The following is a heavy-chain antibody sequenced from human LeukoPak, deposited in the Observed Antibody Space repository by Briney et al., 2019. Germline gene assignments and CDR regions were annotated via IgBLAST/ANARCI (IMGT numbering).Heavy chain of an antibody. CDR3: ATQPTDGYKGYYYYYMDV. D-gene: IGHD5-24*01. Sequence: GGSLKVCCKASGGTFSRYAISCVRESPGPRLEWMGGIMPFFGTANYAQKFQGRVTITADESTSTAYMQLSSLRSEDTAVYYCATQPTDGYKGYYYYYMDVWGKGTTVTISS. J-gene: IGHJ6*03. V-gene: IGHV1-69*13. CDR2: IMPFFGTA. CDR1: GGTFSRYA.